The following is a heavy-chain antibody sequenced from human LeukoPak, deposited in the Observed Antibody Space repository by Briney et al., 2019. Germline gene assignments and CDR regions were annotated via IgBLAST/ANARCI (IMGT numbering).Heavy chain of an antibody. CDR1: GGSISSYY. CDR2: IYYSGST. V-gene: IGHV4-59*01. CDR3: AREIHYGDAYYYYYYMDV. D-gene: IGHD4-17*01. J-gene: IGHJ6*03. Sequence: PSETLSLTCTVSGGSISSYYWSWIRQPAGKGLEWIGYIYYSGSTNYNPSLKSRVTISVDTSKNQFSLKLSSVTAADTAVYYCAREIHYGDAYYYYYYMDVWGKGTTVTVSS.